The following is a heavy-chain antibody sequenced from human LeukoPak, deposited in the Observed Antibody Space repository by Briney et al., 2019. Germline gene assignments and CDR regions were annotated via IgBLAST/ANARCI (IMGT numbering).Heavy chain of an antibody. CDR2: IVVGSGNT. V-gene: IGHV1-58*02. CDR3: AREFDEGMVRGFDP. Sequence: SVKVSCKASGFTFTSSAMQWVRQARGQRLEWIGWIVVGSGNTNYAQKFQGRVTMTRDTSISTAYMELSRLRSDDTAVYYCAREFDEGMVRGFDPWGQGTLVTVSS. CDR1: GFTFTSSA. J-gene: IGHJ5*02. D-gene: IGHD3-10*01.